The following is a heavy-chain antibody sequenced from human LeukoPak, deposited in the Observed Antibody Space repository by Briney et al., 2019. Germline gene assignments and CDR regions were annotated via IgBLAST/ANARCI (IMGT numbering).Heavy chain of an antibody. Sequence: RGSLRLSCAASGFTFSDYYMSWIRQAPGKGLEWVSYISSSGSTIYYADSVKGRFTISRDNAKNSLYLQMNSLRAEDTAVYYCARVSDWFGESTDEDYWGQGTLVTVSS. J-gene: IGHJ4*02. D-gene: IGHD3-10*01. CDR2: ISSSGSTI. V-gene: IGHV3-11*01. CDR3: ARVSDWFGESTDEDY. CDR1: GFTFSDYY.